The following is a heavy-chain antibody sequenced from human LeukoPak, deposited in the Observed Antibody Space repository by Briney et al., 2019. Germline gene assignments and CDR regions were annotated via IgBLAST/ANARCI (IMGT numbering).Heavy chain of an antibody. Sequence: AGGSLRLSCAASGFTVSSNYMSWVRQAPGKGLEWVSVIYSGDSTYYADSVKGRFTISRDNSKNTLYLQMNSLRAEDTAVYYCTGSFGELTFFDYWGQGTLVTVSS. V-gene: IGHV3-53*01. J-gene: IGHJ4*02. D-gene: IGHD3-10*01. CDR3: TGSFGELTFFDY. CDR2: IYSGDST. CDR1: GFTVSSNY.